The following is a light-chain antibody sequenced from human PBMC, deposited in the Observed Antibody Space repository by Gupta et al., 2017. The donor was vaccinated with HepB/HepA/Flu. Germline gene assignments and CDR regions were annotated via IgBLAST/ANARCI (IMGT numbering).Light chain of an antibody. CDR1: QSVGNL. CDR3: QQRSNWPLT. CDR2: GAS. Sequence: IVLPPSPATLSLSPGERATLSCRASQSVGNLLAWYQQKRGQAPRLLIYGASNRATGIPARFSGIGSGTDFTLTISSLEPEDFAVYYWQQRSNWPLTFGPGTKVDIQ. J-gene: IGKJ3*01. V-gene: IGKV3-11*01.